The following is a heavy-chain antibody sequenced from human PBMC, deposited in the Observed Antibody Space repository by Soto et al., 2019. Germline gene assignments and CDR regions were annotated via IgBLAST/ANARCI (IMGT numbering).Heavy chain of an antibody. Sequence: QVQLVQSGTEVKKPGSSVKVSCKASGGSLSTNPISWVRQAPGQGLEWMGGTGSGTGPGNHAQKFQGRLTVTADKSTSTVYMELSSLRSEDTAVYYCATHGATTMARGAMKHYYYVMDVWGQGTTVTVSS. J-gene: IGHJ6*02. V-gene: IGHV1-69*06. CDR3: ATHGATTMARGAMKHYYYVMDV. CDR1: GGSLSTNP. D-gene: IGHD3-10*01. CDR2: TGSGTGPG.